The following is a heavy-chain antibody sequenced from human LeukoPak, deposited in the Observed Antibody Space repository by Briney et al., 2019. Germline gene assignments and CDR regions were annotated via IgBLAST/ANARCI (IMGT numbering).Heavy chain of an antibody. Sequence: TGGSLRLSCAASGFTFSDYSMNWVRQAPGKGLEWVASIKQDGSEKYYVDSVKGRFTISRDNAKNSLYLQMNSLRAEDTAVYYCARDGTSIVGSLDYWGQGTLVTVSS. V-gene: IGHV3-7*03. J-gene: IGHJ4*02. CDR2: IKQDGSEK. CDR3: ARDGTSIVGSLDY. D-gene: IGHD1-26*01. CDR1: GFTFSDYS.